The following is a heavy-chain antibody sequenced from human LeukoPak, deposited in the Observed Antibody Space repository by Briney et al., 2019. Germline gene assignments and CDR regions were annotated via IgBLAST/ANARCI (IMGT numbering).Heavy chain of an antibody. CDR3: ARAGGSTVSHSDY. D-gene: IGHD3-16*01. V-gene: IGHV3-21*01. CDR1: GFTFSSYS. Sequence: PGGSLRLSCAASGFTFSSYSMNWIRQAPGKGLEWVSSISSSTSYIYYADSVKGRFTISKDNAKNSLYLQMNSLRAEDTAVYYCARAGGSTVSHSDYWGQGTLVTVSS. CDR2: ISSSTSYI. J-gene: IGHJ4*02.